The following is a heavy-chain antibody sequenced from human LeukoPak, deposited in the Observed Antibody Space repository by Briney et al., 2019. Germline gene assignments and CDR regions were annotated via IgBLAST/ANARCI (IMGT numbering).Heavy chain of an antibody. D-gene: IGHD3-9*01. CDR3: ASLHNFDLYY. Sequence: SETLSLTCTVSGGSISSYYWSWIRQPPGKGLEWIGYINYSGSTKYNPSLKSRVTISVDTSKNQFSLKMSSVTAADTAVYYCASLHNFDLYYWGQGTLVTVSS. J-gene: IGHJ4*02. CDR1: GGSISSYY. CDR2: INYSGST. V-gene: IGHV4-59*08.